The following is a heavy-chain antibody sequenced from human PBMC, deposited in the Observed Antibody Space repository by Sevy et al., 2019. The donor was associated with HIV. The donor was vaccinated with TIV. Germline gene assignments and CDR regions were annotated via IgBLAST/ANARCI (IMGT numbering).Heavy chain of an antibody. CDR3: SREAGSTYYGVIDF. Sequence: ASVKVSCKASGYTFTDNYVHWVRQAPGQGLEWMGRINPKSGGTKYAQNFQGRFTMTRDTSISTAYMEVTRLGFDDTDLHYCSREAGSTYYGVIDFWGQGSLVTVSS. CDR1: GYTFTDNY. CDR2: INPKSGGT. J-gene: IGHJ4*02. D-gene: IGHD1-26*01. V-gene: IGHV1-2*05.